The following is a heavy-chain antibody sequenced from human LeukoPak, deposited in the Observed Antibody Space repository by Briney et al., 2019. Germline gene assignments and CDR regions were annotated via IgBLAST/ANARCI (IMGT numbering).Heavy chain of an antibody. Sequence: GASVTVSFRASGYIFTSYYIHWVGQAPGEGREWMGIINPTGGSTSYAQKFQGRVTINRDTSTSTVYMELSSLSSEDTAVYYCARDHYHKIHSVMVTAPDYWGQGTLVIVSS. D-gene: IGHD2-21*02. CDR2: INPTGGST. J-gene: IGHJ4*02. CDR3: ARDHYHKIHSVMVTAPDY. V-gene: IGHV1-46*01. CDR1: GYIFTSYY.